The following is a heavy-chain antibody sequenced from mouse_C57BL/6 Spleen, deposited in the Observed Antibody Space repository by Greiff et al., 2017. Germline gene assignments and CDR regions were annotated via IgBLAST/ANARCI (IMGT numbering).Heavy chain of an antibody. V-gene: IGHV1-52*01. CDR3: ARVGLLNFDY. CDR1: GYTFTSYW. CDR2: IDPSDSET. Sequence: QVQLKQSGAELVRPGSSVKLSCKASGYTFTSYWMHWVKQRPIQGLEWIGNIDPSDSETHYNQKFKDKATLTVDKSSSTAYMQLSSLTSEDSAVYYCARVGLLNFDYWGQGTTLTVSS. J-gene: IGHJ2*01. D-gene: IGHD2-3*01.